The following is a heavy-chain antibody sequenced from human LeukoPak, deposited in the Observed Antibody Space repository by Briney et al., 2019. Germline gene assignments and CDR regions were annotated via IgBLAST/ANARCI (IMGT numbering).Heavy chain of an antibody. CDR1: GASVTSHS. CDR3: ARDRGDYDSSGYYGYFDY. J-gene: IGHJ4*02. Sequence: SETLSLTCSVSGASVTSHSWSWIRQPPGKQLESIGMIYNSVTTNYRPSLKSRVTISVDASKNQLSLKLSSVTAADTAVYYCARDRGDYDSSGYYGYFDYWGQGALVTVSS. CDR2: IYNSVTT. V-gene: IGHV4-59*02. D-gene: IGHD3-22*01.